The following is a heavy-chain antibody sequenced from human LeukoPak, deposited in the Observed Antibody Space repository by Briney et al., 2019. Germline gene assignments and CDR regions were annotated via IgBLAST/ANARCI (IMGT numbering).Heavy chain of an antibody. V-gene: IGHV4-59*08. J-gene: IGHJ5*02. CDR3: ARHLRFDDWFDP. CDR1: GDSMSSYY. CDR2: IYYSGST. Sequence: SETLSLTCTVSGDSMSSYYCSWIRQPPGKGLEWIGYIYYSGSTNYNPSLKSRVTISVDTSKNQFSLKLSSVTAADTAVYYCARHLRFDDWFDPWGQGTLVTVSS. D-gene: IGHD3-10*01.